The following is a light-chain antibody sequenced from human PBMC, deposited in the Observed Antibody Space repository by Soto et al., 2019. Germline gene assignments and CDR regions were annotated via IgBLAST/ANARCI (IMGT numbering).Light chain of an antibody. CDR1: QSVSSY. CDR2: GAS. CDR3: QQYNNWPRT. V-gene: IGKV3-15*01. J-gene: IGKJ1*01. Sequence: EIVMTQSPATLSVSPGARTTLSCRASQSVSSYLAWYQQKPGQAPRLLMYGASTRATGIPARLSGSGSGTEFTLTISSLQSEDFAVYYCQQYNNWPRTFGQGTKVDI.